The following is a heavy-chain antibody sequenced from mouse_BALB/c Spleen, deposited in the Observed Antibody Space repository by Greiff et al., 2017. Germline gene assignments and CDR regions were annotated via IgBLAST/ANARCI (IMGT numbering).Heavy chain of an antibody. Sequence: EVKLVESGPGLVKPSQSLSLTCTVTGYSITSDYAWNWIRQFPGNKLEWMGYISYSGSTSYNPSLKSRISITRDTSKNQFFLQLNSVTTEDTATYYCARGRKGGFAYWGHGTLVTVSA. V-gene: IGHV3-2*02. CDR1: GYSITSDYA. J-gene: IGHJ3*01. CDR3: ARGRKGGFAY. D-gene: IGHD3-3*01. CDR2: ISYSGST.